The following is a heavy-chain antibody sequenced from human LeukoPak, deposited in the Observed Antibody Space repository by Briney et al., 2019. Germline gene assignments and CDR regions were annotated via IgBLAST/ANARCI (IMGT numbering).Heavy chain of an antibody. J-gene: IGHJ4*02. Sequence: PGESLRLSCAASGFTFSAYWMTWVRQAPGKGLEWVANINEGSNLKMYVDSVKGRFTISRDYTTNSLYLQMDSLRAEDTAVYYCARRRDSGSIQHFDYWGQGTLVTVSS. D-gene: IGHD1-26*01. V-gene: IGHV3-7*01. CDR3: ARRRDSGSIQHFDY. CDR1: GFTFSAYW. CDR2: INEGSNLK.